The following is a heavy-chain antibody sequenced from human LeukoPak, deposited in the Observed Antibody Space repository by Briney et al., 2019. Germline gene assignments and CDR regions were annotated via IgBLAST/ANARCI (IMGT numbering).Heavy chain of an antibody. V-gene: IGHV1-46*01. CDR1: GYTFTSYY. J-gene: IGHJ4*02. D-gene: IGHD3-10*01. CDR3: ARVSSVGLYGSGSYSPSPFDY. Sequence: ASVKVSCKASGYTFTSYYIHWVRRAPGQGLEWMGVVNPSVGSTTYAQKFQGRVTMTRDTSTSTVYMEMSTVGSEDTAVYYCARVSSVGLYGSGSYSPSPFDYWGQGTLVTVSS. CDR2: VNPSVGST.